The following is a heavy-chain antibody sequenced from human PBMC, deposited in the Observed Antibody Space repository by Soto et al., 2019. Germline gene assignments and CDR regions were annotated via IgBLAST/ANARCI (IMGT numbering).Heavy chain of an antibody. CDR1: GFTFSSYT. CDR3: AKWAY. J-gene: IGHJ4*02. V-gene: IGHV3-23*01. Sequence: EVQLLESGVGLVQPGGSLRLSCAASGFTFSSYTMSWVRQAPGKVLEWVSTISSSYSTYYADSVKGRFTIARANSKNTLCLQMNSLRAEDTAIYYCAKWAYWGQGSLVMVSA. CDR2: ISSSYST.